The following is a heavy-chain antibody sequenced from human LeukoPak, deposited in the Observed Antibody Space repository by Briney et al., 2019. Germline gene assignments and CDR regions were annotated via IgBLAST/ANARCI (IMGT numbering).Heavy chain of an antibody. V-gene: IGHV3-23*01. CDR3: AKDLVAVVTSYYFDY. Sequence: GGSLRLSCAASGFTFSSYAMSWVRKAPGKGLEWVSAISGSGGSTYYADSVKGRFTISRDNSKNTLYLQMNSLRAEDTAVYYCAKDLVAVVTSYYFDYWGQGTLVTVSS. CDR2: ISGSGGST. CDR1: GFTFSSYA. D-gene: IGHD4-23*01. J-gene: IGHJ4*02.